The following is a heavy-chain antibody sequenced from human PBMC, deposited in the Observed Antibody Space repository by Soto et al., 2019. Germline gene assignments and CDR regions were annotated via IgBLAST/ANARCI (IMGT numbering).Heavy chain of an antibody. V-gene: IGHV4-34*01. CDR1: GGSFSGYY. CDR3: ARLPTLTPPAYYDYIWGSYRTNWFDP. Sequence: SETLSLTCAVYGGSFSGYYWSWIRQPPGKGVEWIGGINHSGSTNYNPSLKSRVTISVDTSKNQFSLKLSSVTAADTAVYYCARLPTLTPPAYYDYIWGSYRTNWFDPWGQGTLVTVSS. J-gene: IGHJ5*02. CDR2: INHSGST. D-gene: IGHD3-16*02.